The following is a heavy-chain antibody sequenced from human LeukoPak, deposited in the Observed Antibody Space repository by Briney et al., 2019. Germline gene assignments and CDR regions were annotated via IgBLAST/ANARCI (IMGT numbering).Heavy chain of an antibody. CDR3: ARAPVWFGEWFFDY. D-gene: IGHD3-10*01. J-gene: IGHJ4*02. V-gene: IGHV3-11*04. CDR1: GFTFSDYY. CDR2: ISSSGSTI. Sequence: GGSLRLSCAASGFTFSDYYMSWIRQAPGKGLEWVSYISSSGSTIYYTDSVKGRFTISRDNAKNSLYLQMNSLRAEDTAVYYCARAPVWFGEWFFDYWGQGTLVTVSS.